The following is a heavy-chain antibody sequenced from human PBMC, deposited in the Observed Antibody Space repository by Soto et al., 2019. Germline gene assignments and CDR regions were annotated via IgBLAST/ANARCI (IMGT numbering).Heavy chain of an antibody. V-gene: IGHV4-59*08. CDR3: ARHRRTTVAKFYFDN. CDR2: IFDSGNA. Sequence: SETLSLTCTVSGVSIISYCWIWIRQPPGKGLEWIAYIFDSGNANYNPSLKSRVTMSVDTSKNQFSLKLTSVTAADTAVYYCARHRRTTVAKFYFDNWGQGALVTVSS. J-gene: IGHJ4*02. CDR1: GVSIISYC. D-gene: IGHD4-4*01.